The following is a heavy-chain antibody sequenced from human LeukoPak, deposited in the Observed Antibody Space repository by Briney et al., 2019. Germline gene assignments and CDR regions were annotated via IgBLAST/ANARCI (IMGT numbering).Heavy chain of an antibody. CDR2: IWFDGSNK. CDR1: GFTFSGYG. Sequence: GGSLRLSCAASGFTFSGYGMHWVRQAPGKGLEWVAVIWFDGSNKYYADSVKGRFTTSRDNSKNTLYLQMNSLRAEDTAMYYCASSYSGYAWGDYWGQGTLVSVSS. J-gene: IGHJ4*02. V-gene: IGHV3-33*01. CDR3: ASSYSGYAWGDY. D-gene: IGHD5-12*01.